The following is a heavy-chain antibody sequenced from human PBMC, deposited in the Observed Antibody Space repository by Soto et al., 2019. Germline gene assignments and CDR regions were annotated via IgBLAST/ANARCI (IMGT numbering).Heavy chain of an antibody. Sequence: QVQLQESGPGLVKPSETLSLSCTVSGGSISSYYWSWFRQSPGKRMEWIGYVHHSWGSSYNPSLQRRVAISLDTSKSQFSLKVTSGTATDTAVYDCARQGFGPLHGLVDVWGQGTTVTVSS. D-gene: IGHD3-10*01. V-gene: IGHV4-59*08. CDR1: GGSISSYY. CDR3: ARQGFGPLHGLVDV. CDR2: VHHSWGS. J-gene: IGHJ6*02.